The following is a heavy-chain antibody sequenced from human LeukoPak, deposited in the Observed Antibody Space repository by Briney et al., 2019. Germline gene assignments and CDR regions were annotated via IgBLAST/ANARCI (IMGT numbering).Heavy chain of an antibody. CDR1: GFTFSSHA. V-gene: IGHV3-30-3*01. CDR3: ARDHETGTLDY. CDR2: ISYDGSNK. Sequence: GRSLRLSCAASGFTFSSHAMHWVRQAPSKGLEWVAVISYDGSNKYYADSVKGRFTISRDNSKNTLYLQMNSLRAEDTAVYYCARDHETGTLDYWGQGTLVTVSS. J-gene: IGHJ4*02. D-gene: IGHD1-1*01.